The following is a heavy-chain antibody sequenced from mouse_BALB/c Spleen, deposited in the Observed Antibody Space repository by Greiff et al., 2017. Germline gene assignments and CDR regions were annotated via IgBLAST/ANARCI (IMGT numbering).Heavy chain of an antibody. CDR1: GFNIKDTY. CDR3: ARNGYDEGWYFDV. V-gene: IGHV14-3*02. D-gene: IGHD2-2*01. Sequence: VHVKQSGAELVKPGASVKLSCTASGFNIKDTYMHWVKQRPEQGLEWIGRIDPANGNTKYDPKFQGKATITADTSSNTAYLQLSSLTSEDTAVYYCARNGYDEGWYFDVWGAGTTVTVSS. J-gene: IGHJ1*01. CDR2: IDPANGNT.